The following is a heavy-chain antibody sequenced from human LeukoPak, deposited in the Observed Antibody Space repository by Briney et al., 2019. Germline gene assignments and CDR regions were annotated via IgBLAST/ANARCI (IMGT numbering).Heavy chain of an antibody. Sequence: SETLSLTCTVSGGPISRSSYYWGWIRQPPGKGLEWIGSIYYSGSIYYNPSLESRVTISVDTSKNQFSLNLRSVPAADTSVYYCGKTVSPDDGAGSYFDFWSPGTLVTVSS. D-gene: IGHD3-10*01. CDR2: IYYSGSI. CDR3: GKTVSPDDGAGSYFDF. J-gene: IGHJ4*02. CDR1: GGPISRSSYY. V-gene: IGHV4-39*01.